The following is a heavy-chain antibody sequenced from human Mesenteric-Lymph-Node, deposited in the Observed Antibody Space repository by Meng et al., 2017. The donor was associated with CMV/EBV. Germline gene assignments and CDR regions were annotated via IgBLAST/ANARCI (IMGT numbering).Heavy chain of an antibody. CDR2: IHYSGTT. V-gene: IGHV4-39*07. CDR3: ARDTDNHGALFDY. Sequence: GSLRLSCAASGFTFSSYWMSWVRQPPGKGLEWIGSIHYSGTTFYTPSLRGRLTISVDTSKNQFSLYLSSVTAADTALYYCARDTDNHGALFDYWGLGTLVTVSS. J-gene: IGHJ4*02. CDR1: GFTFSSYW. D-gene: IGHD1-14*01.